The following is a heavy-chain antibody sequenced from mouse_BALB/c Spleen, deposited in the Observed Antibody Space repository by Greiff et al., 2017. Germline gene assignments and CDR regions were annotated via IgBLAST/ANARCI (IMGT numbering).Heavy chain of an antibody. D-gene: IGHD4-1*01. V-gene: IGHV1-18*01. CDR2: INPNNGGT. J-gene: IGHJ3*01. Sequence: EVQLQQSGPELVKPGASVKIPCKASGYTFTDYNMDWVKQSHGKSLEWIGDINPNNGGTIYNQKFKGKATLTVDKSSSTAYMELRSLTSEDTAVYYCARRLTGFADWGQGTLVTVSA. CDR1: GYTFTDYN. CDR3: ARRLTGFAD.